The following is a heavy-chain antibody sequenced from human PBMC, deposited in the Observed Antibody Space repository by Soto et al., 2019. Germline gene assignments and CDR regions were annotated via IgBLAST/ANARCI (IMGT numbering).Heavy chain of an antibody. Sequence: GGSLRLSCAASGFTFSGSAMHWVRQASGKGLEWVGRIRSKANSYATAYAASVKGRFTISRDDSKKTAYLQMNSLKTEDTAVYYCTANYGSGSYSDYYYGMDVWGQGTTVTVSS. CDR1: GFTFSGSA. D-gene: IGHD3-10*01. CDR3: TANYGSGSYSDYYYGMDV. V-gene: IGHV3-73*01. CDR2: IRSKANSYAT. J-gene: IGHJ6*02.